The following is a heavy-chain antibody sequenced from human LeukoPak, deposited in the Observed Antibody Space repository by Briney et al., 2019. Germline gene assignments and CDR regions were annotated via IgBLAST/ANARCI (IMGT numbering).Heavy chain of an antibody. J-gene: IGHJ4*02. D-gene: IGHD4-17*01. V-gene: IGHV5-51*01. Sequence: GESLKISCKGSGYSFTSYWIGWVRQMPGKGLEWMGIIYPGDSDTRYSPSSQGQVTISADKSISTAYLQWSSLKASDTAMYYCARLYDYGDYISPFDYWGQGTLVTVSS. CDR3: ARLYDYGDYISPFDY. CDR1: GYSFTSYW. CDR2: IYPGDSDT.